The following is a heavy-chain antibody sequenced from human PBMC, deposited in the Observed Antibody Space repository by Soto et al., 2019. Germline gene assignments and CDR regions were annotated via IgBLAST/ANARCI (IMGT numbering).Heavy chain of an antibody. CDR2: INHSGST. D-gene: IGHD3-10*01. CDR3: ARSAMVRGVITYYYYYYMDV. CDR1: GGSFSGYY. Sequence: SETLSLTCAVYGGSFSGYYWSWIRQPPGKGLEWIGEINHSGSTNYNPSLKSRVTISVDTSKNQFSLKLGSVTAADTAVYYCARSAMVRGVITYYYYYYMDVWGKGTTVTVSS. J-gene: IGHJ6*03. V-gene: IGHV4-34*01.